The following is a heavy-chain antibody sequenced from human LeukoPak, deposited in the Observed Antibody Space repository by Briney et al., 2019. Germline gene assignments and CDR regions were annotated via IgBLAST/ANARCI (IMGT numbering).Heavy chain of an antibody. V-gene: IGHV1-18*01. CDR2: ISAYNGNT. Sequence: ASVKVSCKASGYTFSNYGFSRVRQAPGQGLEWMGWISAYNGNTNYAQKLQGRVTMTIDTSTTTAYMELRSLISADTAVYYCARTGWLQSDPFDSWGQGTLVTVSS. J-gene: IGHJ4*02. CDR1: GYTFSNYG. CDR3: ARTGWLQSDPFDS. D-gene: IGHD5-24*01.